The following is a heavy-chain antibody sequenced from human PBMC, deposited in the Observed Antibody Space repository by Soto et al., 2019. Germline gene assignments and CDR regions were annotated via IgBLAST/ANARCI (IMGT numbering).Heavy chain of an antibody. CDR2: MNPNSGNT. CDR1: GYTFTSYD. D-gene: IGHD2-2*02. V-gene: IGHV1-8*01. CDR3: ARGGCSSTSCYMLSYYYYYSMDV. Sequence: ASVKVSCKASGYTFTSYDINWVRQATGQGLEWMGWMNPNSGNTGYAQKFQGRVTMTRNTSISTAYMELSSLRSEDTAVYYCARGGCSSTSCYMLSYYYYYSMDVWGQGTTVTVS. J-gene: IGHJ6*02.